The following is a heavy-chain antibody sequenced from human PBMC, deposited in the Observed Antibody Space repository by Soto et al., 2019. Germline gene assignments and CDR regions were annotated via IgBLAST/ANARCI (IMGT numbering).Heavy chain of an antibody. J-gene: IGHJ4*02. CDR1: GFTFSSYS. CDR3: ARDRNYYDSSGSFDY. D-gene: IGHD3-22*01. CDR2: ISSSSSYI. V-gene: IGHV3-21*01. Sequence: GGSLRLSCAASGFTFSSYSMNWVRQAPGKGLEWVSPISSSSSYIYYADSVKGRFTISRDNAKNSLYLQMNSLRAEDTAVYYCARDRNYYDSSGSFDYWGQGTLVTVSS.